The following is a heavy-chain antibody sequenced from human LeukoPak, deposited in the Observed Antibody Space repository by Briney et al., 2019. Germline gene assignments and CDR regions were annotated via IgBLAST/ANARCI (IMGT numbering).Heavy chain of an antibody. V-gene: IGHV3-21*01. J-gene: IGHJ4*02. CDR2: ISTSSSYI. Sequence: GGSLRLSCAASGFTFSSYSMNWVRQAPGKGLEWVSSISTSSSYIYYADSVKGRFTISRDNAKNSLYLQMNSLRAEDTAVYYCARDRTYGSGSYSFDYWGQGTLVTVSS. CDR3: ARDRTYGSGSYSFDY. CDR1: GFTFSSYS. D-gene: IGHD3-10*01.